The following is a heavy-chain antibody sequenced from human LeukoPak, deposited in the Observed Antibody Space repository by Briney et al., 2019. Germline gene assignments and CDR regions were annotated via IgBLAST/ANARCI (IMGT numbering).Heavy chain of an antibody. D-gene: IGHD4-17*01. V-gene: IGHV3-21*01. J-gene: IGHJ4*02. CDR3: GRQPVTVTTGPFDY. CDR1: GFTFSSYC. Sequence: GGCLRLSCAASGFTFSSYCMNWVRQAPGKGLEWVSSISSSSSYIYYADSVKGRFTISRDNAKNSLYLQMNSLRAEDTAVYYCGRQPVTVTTGPFDYWGQGTLVTVSS. CDR2: ISSSSSYI.